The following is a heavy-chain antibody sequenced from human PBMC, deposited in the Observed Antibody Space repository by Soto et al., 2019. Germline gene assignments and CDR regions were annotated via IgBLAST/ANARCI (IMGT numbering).Heavy chain of an antibody. D-gene: IGHD6-13*01. J-gene: IGHJ5*02. CDR3: ARVPVAAAGTGYFFWFDP. CDR1: CGSLSRYY. CDR2: IYYSGRT. V-gene: IGHV4-59*01. Sequence: FEALSLTCTVSCGSLSRYYWGWIRQPPGKGLEWIGYIYYSGRTNYNPSLKSRVTISVDTSKNQFSLKLSSVTAADTAVYYCARVPVAAAGTGYFFWFDPWGQGTLVTVSS.